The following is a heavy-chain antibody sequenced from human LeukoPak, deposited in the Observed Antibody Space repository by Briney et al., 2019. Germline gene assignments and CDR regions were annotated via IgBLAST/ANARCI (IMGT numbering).Heavy chain of an antibody. CDR2: FKPNSGGT. J-gene: IGHJ4*02. CDR1: GYTFTCYF. V-gene: IGHV1-2*02. Sequence: ASVTVTCKASGYTFTCYFMHWVRQAPGQGLEWMGLFKPNSGGTIFAQKCQDRVTMTRDTSISTAYMELSRLRSGDTAGYYCATEVGATVIGSRSWYWGQGTLVTVSS. CDR3: ATEVGATVIGSRSWY. D-gene: IGHD1-26*01.